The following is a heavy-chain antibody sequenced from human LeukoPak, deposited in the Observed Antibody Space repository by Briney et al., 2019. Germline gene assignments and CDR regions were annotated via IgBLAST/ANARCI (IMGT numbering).Heavy chain of an antibody. CDR3: ARGRGVYNSLFDY. CDR2: IYYSGST. D-gene: IGHD5-24*01. Sequence: PSETLSLTCTVSGGSISSSSYYWGWIRQPPGKGLEWIGSIYYSGSTYYNPSLKSRVTISVDTSKNQFSLKLSSVTAADTAVYYCARGRGVYNSLFDYWGQGTLVTVSS. CDR1: GGSISSSSYY. J-gene: IGHJ4*02. V-gene: IGHV4-39*01.